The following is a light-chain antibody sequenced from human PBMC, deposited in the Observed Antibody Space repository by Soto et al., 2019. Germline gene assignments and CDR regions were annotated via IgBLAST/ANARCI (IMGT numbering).Light chain of an antibody. CDR1: QSISSW. CDR3: QQSDSTPLT. J-gene: IGKJ4*01. V-gene: IGKV1-39*01. Sequence: DIQMPQSPSTLSASVGDRVTITCLASQSISSWLAWYQQKPGKAPKLLITTASTLQSGVPSRFSGGGSATDFTLTISRLQPEDFATYYCQQSDSTPLTFGGGTKVDI. CDR2: TAS.